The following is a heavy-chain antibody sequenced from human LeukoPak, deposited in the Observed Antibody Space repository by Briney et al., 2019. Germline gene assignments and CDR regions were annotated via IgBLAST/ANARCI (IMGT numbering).Heavy chain of an antibody. V-gene: IGHV4-38-2*02. J-gene: IGHJ4*02. CDR3: ARDFGWGHFDY. D-gene: IGHD3-16*01. CDR1: SYSISSGYY. CDR2: IYHSGST. Sequence: SETLSLTCTVSSYSISSGYYWGWIRQPPGKGLEWIGSIYHSGSTYYNPSLKSRVTISVDTSKNQFSLKLSSVTAADTAVYYCARDFGWGHFDYWGQGTLVTVSS.